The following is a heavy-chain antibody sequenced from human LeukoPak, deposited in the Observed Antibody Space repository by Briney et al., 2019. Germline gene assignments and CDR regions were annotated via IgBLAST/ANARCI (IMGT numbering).Heavy chain of an antibody. V-gene: IGHV3-7*01. Sequence: PGGSLRLSCVASGFTFTSYWMSWVRQAPGKGLEWVANIKQDGSEKYYLDSLEGRFTISRDNAKNSVYLQMNSLRAEDTAVYYCAELGITMIGGVWGKGTTVTISS. CDR3: AELGITMIGGV. CDR1: GFTFTSYW. J-gene: IGHJ6*04. D-gene: IGHD3-10*02. CDR2: IKQDGSEK.